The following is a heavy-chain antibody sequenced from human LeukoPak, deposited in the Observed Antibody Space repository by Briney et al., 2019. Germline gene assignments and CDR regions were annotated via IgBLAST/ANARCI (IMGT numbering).Heavy chain of an antibody. Sequence: SETLSLTCTVSGGSISSGDYYWSWIRQPPGKGLEWIGYIYYSGSTYYNPSLKSRVTISVDTSKNQFSLKLSSVTAADTAVYYCATTRDVYNFAYWGQGTLVTVSS. J-gene: IGHJ4*02. V-gene: IGHV4-30-4*02. CDR2: IYYSGST. CDR1: GGSISSGDYY. CDR3: ATTRDVYNFAY. D-gene: IGHD5-24*01.